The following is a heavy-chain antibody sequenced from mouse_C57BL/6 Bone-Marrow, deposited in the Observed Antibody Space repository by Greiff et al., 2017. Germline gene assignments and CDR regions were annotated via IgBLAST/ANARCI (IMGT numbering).Heavy chain of an antibody. CDR2: INPSSGYT. Sequence: QVQLKESGAELARPGASVKMSCKASGYTFTSYTMHWVKQRPGQGLEWIGYINPSSGYTKYNQKFKDKATLTADKSSSTAYMQLSSLTSEDSAVYYCARALRYPAWFAYWGQGTLVTVSA. D-gene: IGHD1-1*01. V-gene: IGHV1-4*01. J-gene: IGHJ3*01. CDR3: ARALRYPAWFAY. CDR1: GYTFTSYT.